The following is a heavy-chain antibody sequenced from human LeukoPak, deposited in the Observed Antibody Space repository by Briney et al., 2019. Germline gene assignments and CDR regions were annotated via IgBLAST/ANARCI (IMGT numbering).Heavy chain of an antibody. J-gene: IGHJ4*02. CDR3: ARLLYRSSSGVGY. CDR1: GGSFSSNT. V-gene: IGHV4-39*01. D-gene: IGHD6-6*01. Sequence: SETLSLTCTAPGGSFSSNTMGTVSQPPGKGLEWIGSIYYSGTTYYNPSLKSRVTISVDMSKNKFSLKLSSVTAADTTVYYCARLLYRSSSGVGYWGQGTLVTVS. CDR2: IYYSGTT.